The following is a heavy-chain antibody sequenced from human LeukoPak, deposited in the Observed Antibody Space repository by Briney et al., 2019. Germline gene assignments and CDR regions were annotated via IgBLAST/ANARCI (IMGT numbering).Heavy chain of an antibody. CDR1: GFTFSSYW. CDR2: IKQDGNQK. CDR3: VRGLVGYCSGGAWDGTCFDY. V-gene: IGHV3-7*03. D-gene: IGHD2-15*01. Sequence: GGSLRLSCAASGFTFSSYWMSWVRQAPGKGLEWVAIIKQDGNQKNYVDSAKGRFTISRDNAKNSLYLQMNSLRAEDTAVYYCVRGLVGYCSGGAWDGTCFDYWGQGTLVSVSS. J-gene: IGHJ4*02.